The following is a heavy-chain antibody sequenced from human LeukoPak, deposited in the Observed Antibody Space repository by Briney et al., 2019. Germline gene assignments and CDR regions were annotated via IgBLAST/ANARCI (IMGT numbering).Heavy chain of an antibody. J-gene: IGHJ6*02. CDR3: AKDLCSGSCHIGYYYYGMDV. CDR2: ISGSGGST. D-gene: IGHD2-15*01. CDR1: GFTFSSYA. V-gene: IGHV3-23*01. Sequence: GGSLRLSCAASGFTFSSYAMSWVRQAPGKGLERVSAISGSGGSTYYADSVKGRFTISRDNSKNTLYLQMNSLRAEDTAVYYCAKDLCSGSCHIGYYYYGMDVWGQGATVTVSS.